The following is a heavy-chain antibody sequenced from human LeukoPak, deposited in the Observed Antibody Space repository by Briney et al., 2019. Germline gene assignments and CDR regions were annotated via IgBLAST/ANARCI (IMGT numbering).Heavy chain of an antibody. D-gene: IGHD2-2*01. CDR3: ARGRTSTSYYYYYMDV. Sequence: KSSETLSLTCAVYGGSFSGYYWSWIRQPPGKGLEWIGEINHSGSTNYNPSLKSRVTISVDTSKNQFSLKLSSVTAADTAVYYCARGRTSTSYYYYYMDVWGKGTTVTVSS. CDR2: INHSGST. CDR1: GGSFSGYY. J-gene: IGHJ6*03. V-gene: IGHV4-34*01.